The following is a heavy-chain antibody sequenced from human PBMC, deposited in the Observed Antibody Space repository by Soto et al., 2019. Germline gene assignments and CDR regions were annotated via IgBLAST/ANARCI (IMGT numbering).Heavy chain of an antibody. Sequence: SETLSLTCAVYGGSFSTDYWSWIRQPPGKGLEWIGEINPSGGTNYNPSLKSRVTISVATSKNQFSLKLSSVTAADTAVYYCARVLAARASRDFDHWGQGTLVTVSS. CDR1: GGSFSTDY. CDR3: ARVLAARASRDFDH. CDR2: INPSGGT. V-gene: IGHV4-34*01. J-gene: IGHJ4*02. D-gene: IGHD6-6*01.